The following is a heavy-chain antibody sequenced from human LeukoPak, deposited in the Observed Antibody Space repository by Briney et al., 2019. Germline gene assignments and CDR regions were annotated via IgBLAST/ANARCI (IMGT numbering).Heavy chain of an antibody. CDR1: GGSISSYY. J-gene: IGHJ4*02. D-gene: IGHD1-26*01. Sequence: PSETLSLTCTVSGGSISSYYWSWIRQPPGKGLEWIGYIYYSGSTNYNPSLKSRVTISVDTSKNQFSLKLSSVTAADTAVYYCARQALIVGALGTFDYWGQGTLVTVSS. CDR3: ARQALIVGALGTFDY. V-gene: IGHV4-59*08. CDR2: IYYSGST.